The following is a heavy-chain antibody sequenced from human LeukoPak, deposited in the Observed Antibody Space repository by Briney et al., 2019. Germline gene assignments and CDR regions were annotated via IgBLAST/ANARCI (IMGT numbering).Heavy chain of an antibody. D-gene: IGHD1-26*01. J-gene: IGHJ4*02. CDR2: IYSGGST. CDR3: ARDLSGSYYFDY. V-gene: IGHV3-53*01. CDR1: GVTVSSNY. Sequence: GGSLRLSGAASGVTVSSNYMSWVRQAPGKGLEWVSVIYSGGSTYYADSVKGRFTISRDNSKNTLYLQMNSLRAEDTAVYYCARDLSGSYYFDYWGQGTLVTVSS.